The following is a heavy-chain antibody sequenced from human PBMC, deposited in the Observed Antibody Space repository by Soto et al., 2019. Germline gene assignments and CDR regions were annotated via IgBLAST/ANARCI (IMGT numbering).Heavy chain of an antibody. Sequence: ASWKVSCKASGYTFTTYYMHWVRQAPGQGLEWTGIISPDGGRTSYVQKFQGRVTMTRYTSTSTVYMELSSLRSEDTAGYYCATRDPGHYWGQGTLVTVSS. J-gene: IGHJ4*02. V-gene: IGHV1-46*01. CDR3: ATRDPGHY. CDR2: ISPDGGRT. CDR1: GYTFTTYY.